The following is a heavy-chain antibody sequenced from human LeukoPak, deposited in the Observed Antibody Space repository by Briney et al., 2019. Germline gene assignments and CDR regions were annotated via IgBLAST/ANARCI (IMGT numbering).Heavy chain of an antibody. CDR1: GFTFSSYS. CDR2: ISSSSSYI. V-gene: IGHV3-21*01. J-gene: IGHJ4*02. D-gene: IGHD3-22*01. Sequence: GGSLRLSCAASGFTFSSYSMNWVRQAPGKGLEWVSSISSSSSYIYYADSVKGRFTISRDNAKNSLYLQMNSLRAEDTAVYCCATELDRGRLDYWGQGTLVTVSS. CDR3: ATELDRGRLDY.